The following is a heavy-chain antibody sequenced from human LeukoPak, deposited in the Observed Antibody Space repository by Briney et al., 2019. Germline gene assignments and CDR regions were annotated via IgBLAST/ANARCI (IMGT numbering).Heavy chain of an antibody. CDR1: GGSISSYY. D-gene: IGHD2-2*01. Sequence: SETLSLTCTVSGGSISSYYWSWIRQPAGKGLEWIGRIYTSGSTNYNPSLKSRVTMSVDTSKNQFSLKLSSVTAADTAVYYCARAPRGDIVVVPAAMIAKDYYYYGMDVWGQGTTVTVSS. V-gene: IGHV4-4*07. J-gene: IGHJ6*02. CDR3: ARAPRGDIVVVPAAMIAKDYYYYGMDV. CDR2: IYTSGST.